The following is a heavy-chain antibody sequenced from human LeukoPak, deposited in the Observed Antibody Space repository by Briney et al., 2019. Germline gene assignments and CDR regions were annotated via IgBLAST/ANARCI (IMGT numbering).Heavy chain of an antibody. CDR1: VDTISSYS. D-gene: IGHD2-8*01. Sequence: GASVKVSCKCAVDTISSYSLNWVRQAPAQGLAWVGVIIPIYGRAYYAHNFQGRVTITADKSTNTPYMQPSSPVTADDAIGYYSKGRGRLNVNREGYNYHYYMEVWGTGTTVIVS. J-gene: IGHJ6*03. V-gene: IGHV1-69*06. CDR3: SKGRGRLNVNREGYNYHYYMEV. CDR2: IIPIYGRA.